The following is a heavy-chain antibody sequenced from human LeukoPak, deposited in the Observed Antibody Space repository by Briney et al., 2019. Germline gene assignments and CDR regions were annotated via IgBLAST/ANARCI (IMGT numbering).Heavy chain of an antibody. CDR2: ISSSGSTI. J-gene: IGHJ3*02. CDR3: ARDPHTKLWFGELLTLPAFDI. D-gene: IGHD3-10*01. V-gene: IGHV3-48*03. Sequence: GGSLRLSCAASGFAFSSYEMNWVRQAPGKGLEWVSYISSSGSTIYYADSVKGRFTISRDNAKNSLYLQMNSLRAEDTAVYYCARDPHTKLWFGELLTLPAFDIWGQGTMVTVSS. CDR1: GFAFSSYE.